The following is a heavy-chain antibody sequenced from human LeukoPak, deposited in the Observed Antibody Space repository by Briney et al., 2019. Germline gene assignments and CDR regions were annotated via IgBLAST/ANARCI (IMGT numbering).Heavy chain of an antibody. CDR2: ISSSGSTI. CDR1: GFTFSSYE. Sequence: GGSLRLSCAASGFTFSSYEMNWVRQAPGKGLEWVSYISSSGSTIYYADSVKGRFTISRDNAKNSLYLQMNGLRAEDTAVYYCARDERIVGATYDDYWGQGTLATVSS. D-gene: IGHD1-26*01. J-gene: IGHJ4*02. CDR3: ARDERIVGATYDDY. V-gene: IGHV3-48*03.